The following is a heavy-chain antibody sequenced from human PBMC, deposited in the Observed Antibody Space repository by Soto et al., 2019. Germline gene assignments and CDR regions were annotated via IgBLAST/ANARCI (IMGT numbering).Heavy chain of an antibody. CDR1: GFPVSSNY. V-gene: IGHV3-53*01. Sequence: LRLSCAASGFPVSSNYMRWVRQAPGKGLEWVSVIYSGGSTYYADSVKGRFTISRDNSKNTLYLQMNSLRAEDTAVYYCAREGSYGEGMLYYYYYGMDVWGQGTTVTVSS. J-gene: IGHJ6*02. CDR3: AREGSYGEGMLYYYYYGMDV. CDR2: IYSGGST. D-gene: IGHD2-8*01.